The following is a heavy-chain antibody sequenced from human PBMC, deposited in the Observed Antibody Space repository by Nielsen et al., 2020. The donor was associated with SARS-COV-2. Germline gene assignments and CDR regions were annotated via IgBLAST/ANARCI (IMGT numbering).Heavy chain of an antibody. CDR1: GGSISSSSYY. CDR2: IYYSGST. V-gene: IGHV4-39*07. Sequence: SETLSLTCTVSGGSISSSSYYWGWIRQPPGKGLEWIGSIYYSGSTYYNPSLKSRVTISVDTSKNQFSLKLSSVTAADTAVYYCAREPGYSSGPIDYWGQGTLVTVSS. J-gene: IGHJ4*02. CDR3: AREPGYSSGPIDY. D-gene: IGHD6-19*01.